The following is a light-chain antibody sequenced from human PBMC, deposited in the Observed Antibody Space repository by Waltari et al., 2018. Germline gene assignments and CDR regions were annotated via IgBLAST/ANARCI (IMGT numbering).Light chain of an antibody. Sequence: DIVMTQSPLSLPVTPGEPASISCRSSQSLLYTNGFNYLDWYLQKPGQSPQLLIYLSSNRNSGVPDRFSGSGSGTDFTLKISRVEAEDVGVYYCMQALQTPRTFGPGTKVEIK. V-gene: IGKV2-28*01. J-gene: IGKJ1*01. CDR2: LSS. CDR1: QSLLYTNGFNY. CDR3: MQALQTPRT.